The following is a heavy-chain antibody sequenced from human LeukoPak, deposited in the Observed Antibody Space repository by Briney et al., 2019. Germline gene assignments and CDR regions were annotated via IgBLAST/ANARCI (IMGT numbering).Heavy chain of an antibody. CDR3: ARSDLVTMVRGVIGAGDY. J-gene: IGHJ4*02. Sequence: GGSLRLSCAASGFTFSSYSMNWVRQAPGKGLEWVSYISSSSSTIYYADSVKGRFTISRDNAKNSLYLQMNSLRAEDTAVYYCARSDLVTMVRGVIGAGDYWGQGTLVTVSS. V-gene: IGHV3-48*01. CDR2: ISSSSSTI. CDR1: GFTFSSYS. D-gene: IGHD3-10*01.